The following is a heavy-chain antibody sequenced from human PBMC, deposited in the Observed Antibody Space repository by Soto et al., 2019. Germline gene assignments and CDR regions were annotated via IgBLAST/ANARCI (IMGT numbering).Heavy chain of an antibody. V-gene: IGHV4-59*01. CDR2: IYYSGST. Sequence: SETLSLTCTVSGGSISSYYWSWIRQPPGKGLEWIGYIYYSGSTNYNPSLKSRVTISVDTSKNQFSLKLSSVTAADTAVYYCARDGAIGVYDYFDYWGQGTLVTVSS. D-gene: IGHD5-12*01. J-gene: IGHJ4*02. CDR3: ARDGAIGVYDYFDY. CDR1: GGSISSYY.